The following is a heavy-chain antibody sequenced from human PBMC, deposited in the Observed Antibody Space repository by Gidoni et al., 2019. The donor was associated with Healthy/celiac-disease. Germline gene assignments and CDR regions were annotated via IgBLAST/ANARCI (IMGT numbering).Heavy chain of an antibody. V-gene: IGHV3-72*01. Sequence: EVQLVESGGGLVQPGGSLRLSCAASGFTFSDHYMDWVRQAPGKGLEWVGRTRNKANSYTTEYAAAVKGRFTISRDDSKNSLYLQMNSLKTEDTAVYYCASGGSSSWIFDYWGQGTLVTVSS. CDR2: TRNKANSYTT. CDR3: ASGGSSSWIFDY. D-gene: IGHD6-13*01. CDR1: GFTFSDHY. J-gene: IGHJ4*02.